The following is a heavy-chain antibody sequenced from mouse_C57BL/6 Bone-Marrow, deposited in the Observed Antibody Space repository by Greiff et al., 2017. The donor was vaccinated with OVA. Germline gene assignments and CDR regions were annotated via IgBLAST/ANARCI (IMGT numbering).Heavy chain of an antibody. CDR1: GYAFTNYL. J-gene: IGHJ2*01. D-gene: IGHD4-1*02. V-gene: IGHV1-54*01. Sequence: QVQLQQSGAELVRPGTSVKVSCKASGYAFTNYLIEWVKQRPGQGLEWIGVINPGSGGTNYNEKFKGKATLTADKSSSTAYMQLSSLTSEDSAVYFCARSNWDLDYWGQGTTLTVSS. CDR2: INPGSGGT. CDR3: ARSNWDLDY.